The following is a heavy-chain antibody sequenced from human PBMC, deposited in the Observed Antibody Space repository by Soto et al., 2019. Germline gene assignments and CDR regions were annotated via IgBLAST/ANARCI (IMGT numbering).Heavy chain of an antibody. CDR1: GYIFSDYS. CDR3: VRFGGAAAGPGDY. D-gene: IGHD6-13*01. V-gene: IGHV3-48*04. Sequence: GGSLRLSCAASGYIFSDYSMNWVRQAPGKGLEWVSYISRSGSIIYYTDSVKGRFTISRDNTKKSLYLQMNSLRVEDTAVYYCVRFGGAAAGPGDYWGQGTQVTVSS. CDR2: ISRSGSII. J-gene: IGHJ4*02.